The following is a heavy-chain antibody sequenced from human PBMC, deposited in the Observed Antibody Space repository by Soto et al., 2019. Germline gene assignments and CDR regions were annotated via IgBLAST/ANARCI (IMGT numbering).Heavy chain of an antibody. CDR3: ARDHRGGTDAFDI. J-gene: IGHJ3*02. Sequence: QVQLVQSGAEVKKPGASVKVSCKASGYTFTSFGISWVRQAPGQGLEWMGWISAYNGNTNYAEDLQGRVTMTTDTSTSKAYMELRSLGSDDTAVYYCARDHRGGTDAFDIWGQGTMVTVSS. V-gene: IGHV1-18*01. CDR2: ISAYNGNT. D-gene: IGHD2-15*01. CDR1: GYTFTSFG.